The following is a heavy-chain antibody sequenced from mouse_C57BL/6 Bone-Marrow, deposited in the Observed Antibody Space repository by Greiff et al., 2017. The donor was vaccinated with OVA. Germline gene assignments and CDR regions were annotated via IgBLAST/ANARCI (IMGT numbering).Heavy chain of an antibody. J-gene: IGHJ2*01. CDR3: ARKSSHCDY. V-gene: IGHV1-64*01. CDR1: GYTFTSYW. CDR2: IHPNSGST. D-gene: IGHD1-3*01. Sequence: QVHVKQPGAELVKPGASVKLSCKASGYTFTSYWMHWVKQRPGQGLEWIGMIHPNSGSTNYNEKFKSQATLTVDKSYSPAYRQRSSLTSEDSAVYYCARKSSHCDYWGQGTTLTVSS.